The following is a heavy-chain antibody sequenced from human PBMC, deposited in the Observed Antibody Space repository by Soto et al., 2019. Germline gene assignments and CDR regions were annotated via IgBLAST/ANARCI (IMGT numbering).Heavy chain of an antibody. CDR1: GFTFSSYW. D-gene: IGHD5-12*01. V-gene: IGHV3-7*01. J-gene: IGHJ6*02. CDR2: IKQDGSEK. CDR3: ARVSEGYETIYYYYGMDV. Sequence: GGSLRLSCAASGFTFSSYWMSWVRQAPGKGLEWVANIKQDGSEKYYVDSVKGRFTISRDNAKNSLYLQMNSLRAEDTAVYYCARVSEGYETIYYYYGMDVWGQGTTVTVSS.